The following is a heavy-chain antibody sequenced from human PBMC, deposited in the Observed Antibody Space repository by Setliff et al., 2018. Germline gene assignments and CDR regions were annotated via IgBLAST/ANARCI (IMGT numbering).Heavy chain of an antibody. D-gene: IGHD6-13*01. CDR2: INPSGGST. V-gene: IGHV1-46*01. J-gene: IGHJ5*02. Sequence: ASVKVSCKASGYTFTSYYMHWVRQAPGQGLEWMGIINPSGGSTSYAQKFQGRVTITADKSTSTVYMDMSSLRSEDTAVYYCARIIPAAPHKINWFDPWGQGTLVTVSS. CDR3: ARIIPAAPHKINWFDP. CDR1: GYTFTSYY.